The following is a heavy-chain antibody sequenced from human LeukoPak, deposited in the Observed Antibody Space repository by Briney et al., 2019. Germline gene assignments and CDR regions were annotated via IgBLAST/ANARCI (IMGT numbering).Heavy chain of an antibody. D-gene: IGHD3-3*01. J-gene: IGHJ3*02. CDR1: GLSLSTSGVG. CDR2: VYWDDDK. V-gene: IGHV2-5*02. CDR3: AHRVLVQDVFDI. Sequence: SGPALVKPTQTLTLTCSFSGLSLSTSGVGVGWIRQPPGKALEWLALVYWDDDKRYSTSLKSRLSITKDTSKDQVVLTMTNMDPVDTGTYYCAHRVLVQDVFDIWGQGTMVTVSS.